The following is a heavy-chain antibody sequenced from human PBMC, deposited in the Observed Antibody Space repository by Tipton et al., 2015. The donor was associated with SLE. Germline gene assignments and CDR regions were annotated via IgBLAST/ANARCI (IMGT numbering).Heavy chain of an antibody. D-gene: IGHD4-17*01. CDR2: IYYSGST. V-gene: IGHV4-28*01. CDR1: GYSISSGNW. CDR3: ATTRYGEVDY. J-gene: IGHJ4*02. Sequence: TLSLTCAVSGYSISSGNWWGWIRQPPGKGLEWVGYIYYSGSTYYNPSLKSRVTISVDTSKNQFSLKLSSVTAADTAVYYCATTRYGEVDYWGQGTLVTVSS.